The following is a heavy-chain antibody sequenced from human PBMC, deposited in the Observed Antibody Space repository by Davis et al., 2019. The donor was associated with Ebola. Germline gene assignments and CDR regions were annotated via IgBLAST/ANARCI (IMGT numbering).Heavy chain of an antibody. J-gene: IGHJ4*02. Sequence: AASVKVSCKASGYTFTSYDINWVRQATGQGLEWMGWMNPNSGNTGYAQKFQGRVTMTTDTSTSTAYMELRSLRSDDTAVYYCARDRMPSIVGAKEGFDYWGQGTLVTISS. CDR3: ARDRMPSIVGAKEGFDY. CDR1: GYTFTSYD. D-gene: IGHD1-26*01. V-gene: IGHV1-8*01. CDR2: MNPNSGNT.